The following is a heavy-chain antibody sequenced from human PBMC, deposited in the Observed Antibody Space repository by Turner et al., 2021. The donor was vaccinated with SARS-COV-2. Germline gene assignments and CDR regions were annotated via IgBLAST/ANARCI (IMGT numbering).Heavy chain of an antibody. CDR3: ARHIVVAIFDY. CDR1: GFSLSTSGGG. D-gene: IGHD2-21*01. V-gene: IGHV2-5*02. CDR2: IYWDDDK. J-gene: IGHJ4*02. Sequence: QITLKEAGPTLVKPTQTLTLTCTFAGFSLSTSGGGVGWIRQPQGKALEWLALIYWDDDKRYSPSLKGRLTITKDNYKNQVVLTMTNMDPVDTATYYCARHIVVAIFDYWGQGTLVTVSS.